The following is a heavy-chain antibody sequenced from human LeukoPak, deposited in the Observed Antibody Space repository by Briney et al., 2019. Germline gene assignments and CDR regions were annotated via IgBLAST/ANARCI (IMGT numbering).Heavy chain of an antibody. CDR1: GVSISNNY. CDR3: ARLLAYSSELDY. V-gene: IGHV4-59*08. D-gene: IGHD6-25*01. J-gene: IGHJ4*02. CDR2: IHHGGTT. Sequence: SETLSLTCTVSGVSISNNYWSWIRQPPGKGLEWIGSIHHGGTTYYNPSLKSPVTISVDTSKNQFSLKLSSVTAADTAVYYCARLLAYSSELDYWGQGTLVTVSS.